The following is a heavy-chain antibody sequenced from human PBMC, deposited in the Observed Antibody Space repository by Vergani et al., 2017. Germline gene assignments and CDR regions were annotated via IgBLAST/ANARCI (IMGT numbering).Heavy chain of an antibody. J-gene: IGHJ4*02. CDR2: IYHSGGA. Sequence: QVKLQESGPGLVKPSETLSLTCTVSGASVNSYYWSWIRQPPGKGLEWIGNIYHSGGAYYNPFLKGRVTISVDTSKNQFSLEVTSVTAADTAIYFCARTESFILRYFHWALWGQGTLVTVSS. D-gene: IGHD3-9*01. CDR1: GASVNSYY. CDR3: ARTESFILRYFHWAL. V-gene: IGHV4-4*08.